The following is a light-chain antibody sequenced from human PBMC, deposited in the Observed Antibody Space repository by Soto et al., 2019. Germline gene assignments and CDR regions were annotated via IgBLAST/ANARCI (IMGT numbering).Light chain of an antibody. J-gene: IGKJ2*01. V-gene: IGKV4-1*01. CDR1: QSVLYSSNNQNY. Sequence: DIVMTQSPDSLAVSLGERATINCKSSQSVLYSSNNQNYLAWYQQKPGQPPKLLIYWASTRESGVPDRFSGSGSGTDFTLTISSLQAEDVAVYYCQQYYSTPPTFGQGTKQEIK. CDR3: QQYYSTPPT. CDR2: WAS.